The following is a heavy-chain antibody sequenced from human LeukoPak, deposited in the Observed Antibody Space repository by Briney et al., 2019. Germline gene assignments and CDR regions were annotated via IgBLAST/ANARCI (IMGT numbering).Heavy chain of an antibody. J-gene: IGHJ3*02. V-gene: IGHV3-23*01. CDR3: AKGSTYFYGSGTSDDAFDI. D-gene: IGHD3-10*01. CDR2: ISGSGGST. CDR1: GLIFSNYS. Sequence: GGSLRLSCAASGLIFSNYSMSWVRQAPAKGLEGVSAISGSGGSTHYADSVKGRFTISRDNSKSTMYLQVNSLRAEDTAVYYCAKGSTYFYGSGTSDDAFDIWGQGTMVTVSS.